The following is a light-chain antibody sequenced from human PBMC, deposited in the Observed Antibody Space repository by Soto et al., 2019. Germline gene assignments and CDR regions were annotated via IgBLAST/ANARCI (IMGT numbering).Light chain of an antibody. V-gene: IGKV3-20*01. J-gene: IGKJ1*01. CDR1: QNLGTFY. Sequence: LLTQSPGTLSFSPGESGTLSCRASQNLGTFYLAWFQQKSGQAPRLLIYGESPRATGVPARLSGSGSGTDLILAITRLQSEDFAVYYCQKYWHWPRTCGQGTKVDIK. CDR2: GES. CDR3: QKYWHWPRT.